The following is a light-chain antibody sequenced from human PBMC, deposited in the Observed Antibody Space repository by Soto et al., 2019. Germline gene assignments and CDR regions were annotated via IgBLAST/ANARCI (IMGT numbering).Light chain of an antibody. V-gene: IGLV2-14*01. CDR3: NSYVGSNNYV. Sequence: QSALTQPASVSGSPGQSITISCTGTSSDVGGYSYVSWYQQHPGKTPKLMIYEVSNRPSGVSHRFSGPKSGNTASLTVSGLQADDEADYYCNSYVGSNNYVFGTGTKLTVL. CDR2: EVS. J-gene: IGLJ1*01. CDR1: SSDVGGYSY.